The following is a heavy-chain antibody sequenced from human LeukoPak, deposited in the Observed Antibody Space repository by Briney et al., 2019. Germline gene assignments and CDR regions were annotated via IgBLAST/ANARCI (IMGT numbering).Heavy chain of an antibody. D-gene: IGHD1-26*01. Sequence: GGSLRLSCAASGFTFSTYGMSWVRQAPGKGLEWVSAISGSGGSTYYADSVKGRFTISRDNARNSLYLQMNSLTAEDTAVYYCARDPYSGAYGDTYYYFMDVWGKGTTVTISS. V-gene: IGHV3-23*01. J-gene: IGHJ6*03. CDR2: ISGSGGST. CDR1: GFTFSTYG. CDR3: ARDPYSGAYGDTYYYFMDV.